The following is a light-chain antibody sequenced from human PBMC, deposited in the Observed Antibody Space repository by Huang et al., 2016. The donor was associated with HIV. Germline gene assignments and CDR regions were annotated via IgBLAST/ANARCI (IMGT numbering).Light chain of an antibody. CDR1: QSISSW. J-gene: IGKJ1*01. V-gene: IGKV1-5*01. Sequence: DIQMTQSPSTLSASVGDRVTITCRASQSISSWLAWYQQKPGKAPKLLIYDASSLKSGVPSRFSGSGSGTEFTLTISSLQPDNLATYYCQQYNSYPWTFGQGTKVEIK. CDR2: DAS. CDR3: QQYNSYPWT.